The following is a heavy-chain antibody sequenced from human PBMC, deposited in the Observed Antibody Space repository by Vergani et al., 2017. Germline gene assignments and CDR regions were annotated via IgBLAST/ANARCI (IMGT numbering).Heavy chain of an antibody. CDR2: VSTSGST. J-gene: IGHJ4*02. Sequence: QVQLQESGPGLVKPSQTLSLTCTVSGGSISSAGFYWSLVRQPAGKELEWIGRVSTSGSTNYNPSLKSRVTMSIDTSKNQFSLKLSSVTAADTAVYYCARSRLERWLHLGYFDYWGQGTLVTVSS. D-gene: IGHD5-24*01. CDR3: ARSRLERWLHLGYFDY. V-gene: IGHV4-61*02. CDR1: GGSISSAGFY.